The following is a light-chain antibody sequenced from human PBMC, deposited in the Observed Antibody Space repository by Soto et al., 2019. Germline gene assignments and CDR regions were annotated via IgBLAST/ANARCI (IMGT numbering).Light chain of an antibody. CDR3: EEYIQWPPGM. J-gene: IGKJ1*01. CDR1: QFVSSR. Sequence: DIVVTQSPATLSASPGERVTLSCRASQFVSSRLAWYQQKPGQVPRLLIYDTSTRAPGISARFSGRGSGTEFTLSVGSLQSEDVAVYYCEEYIQWPPGMLGPGTTVDIK. V-gene: IGKV3-15*01. CDR2: DTS.